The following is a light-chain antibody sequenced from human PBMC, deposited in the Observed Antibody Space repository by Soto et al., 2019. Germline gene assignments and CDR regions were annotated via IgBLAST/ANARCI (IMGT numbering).Light chain of an antibody. V-gene: IGLV2-14*01. CDR3: SSYTSTNTWV. CDR1: SSDVGGYNY. Sequence: QSALTQPDSVSGSPGQSITISFTGTSSDVGGYNYVSWYQQHPGKAPKFLIYEVSNRPSGVSNRFSGSKSGNTASLTISGLQAEDEADYYCSSYTSTNTWVFGGGTKLTV. CDR2: EVS. J-gene: IGLJ3*02.